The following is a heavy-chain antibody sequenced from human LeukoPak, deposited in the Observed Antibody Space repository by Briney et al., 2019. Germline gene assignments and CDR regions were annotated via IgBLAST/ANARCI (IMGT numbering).Heavy chain of an antibody. Sequence: PSETLSLTCAVYGGSFSGYYWSWIRQPPGKGLEWIGEINHSGSTNYNPSLKSRVTISVDTSKNQFSLKLSSVTAADTAVYYCARDPYYYDSGSYFDYWGQGTLVTVSS. CDR3: ARDPYYYDSGSYFDY. J-gene: IGHJ4*02. D-gene: IGHD3-10*01. V-gene: IGHV4-34*01. CDR2: INHSGST. CDR1: GGSFSGYY.